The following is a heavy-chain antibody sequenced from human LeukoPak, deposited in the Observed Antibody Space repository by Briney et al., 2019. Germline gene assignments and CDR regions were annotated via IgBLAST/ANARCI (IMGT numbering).Heavy chain of an antibody. V-gene: IGHV4-59*08. CDR2: IYYSGST. Sequence: SETLSLTCTVPGGSISSYYWSWIRQPPGKGLEWIGYIYYSGSTNYNPSLKSRVTISVDTSKNQFSLKLSSVTAADTAVYYCARHRIMITFGGVIAPNDALDIWGQGTMVTVSS. J-gene: IGHJ3*02. D-gene: IGHD3-16*02. CDR1: GGSISSYY. CDR3: ARHRIMITFGGVIAPNDALDI.